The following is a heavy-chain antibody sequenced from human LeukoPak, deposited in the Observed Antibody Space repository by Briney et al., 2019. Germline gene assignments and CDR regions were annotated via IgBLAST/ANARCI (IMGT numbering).Heavy chain of an antibody. CDR3: ARHASTGEGISPAGWFDP. Sequence: SETLSLTWTVSGGSISSYYWSWIRQPPGKGLEWIGYIYTSGSTNYNPSLKSRVTISVDTSKNQFSLKLSSVTAADTAVYYCARHASTGEGISPAGWFDPWGQGTLVTVSS. D-gene: IGHD3-3*02. CDR2: IYTSGST. CDR1: GGSISSYY. J-gene: IGHJ5*02. V-gene: IGHV4-4*09.